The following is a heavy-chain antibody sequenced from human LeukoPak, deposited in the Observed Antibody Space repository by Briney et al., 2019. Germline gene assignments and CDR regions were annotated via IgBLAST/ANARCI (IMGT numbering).Heavy chain of an antibody. Sequence: SETLSLTCAVYGGSFSGYYWSWIRQPPGKGLEWIGEINHSGSTNYNPSLKSRVTISVDTSKNQFSLKLSSVTAADTAVYYCARGSGWYSGYTDYWGQGTLVTVSS. CDR1: GGSFSGYY. D-gene: IGHD6-19*01. J-gene: IGHJ4*02. V-gene: IGHV4-34*01. CDR2: INHSGST. CDR3: ARGSGWYSGYTDY.